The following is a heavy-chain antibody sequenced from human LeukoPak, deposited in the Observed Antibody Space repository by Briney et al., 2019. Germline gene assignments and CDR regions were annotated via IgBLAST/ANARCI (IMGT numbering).Heavy chain of an antibody. CDR3: AKDLSNYDFWSGYHLDY. D-gene: IGHD3-3*01. J-gene: IGHJ4*02. CDR2: ISYDGSNK. Sequence: GGSLRLSCAASGFTFSSYGMHWVRQAPGKGLEWVAVISYDGSNKYYADSVKGRFTISRDNSKNTLYPQMNSLRAEDTAVYYCAKDLSNYDFWSGYHLDYWGQGTLVTVSS. CDR1: GFTFSSYG. V-gene: IGHV3-30*18.